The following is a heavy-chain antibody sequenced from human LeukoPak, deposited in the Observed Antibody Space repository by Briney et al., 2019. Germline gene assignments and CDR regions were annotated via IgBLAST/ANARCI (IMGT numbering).Heavy chain of an antibody. CDR2: IIPIFGTA. CDR3: ARDHGGYDGFDY. V-gene: IGHV1-69*13. CDR1: GYTFTSYG. D-gene: IGHD5-12*01. Sequence: SVKVSCKASGYTFTSYGISWVRQAPGQGLEWMGGIIPIFGTANYAQKFQGRVTITADESTSTAYMELSSLRSEDTAVYYCARDHGGYDGFDYWGQGTLVTVSS. J-gene: IGHJ4*02.